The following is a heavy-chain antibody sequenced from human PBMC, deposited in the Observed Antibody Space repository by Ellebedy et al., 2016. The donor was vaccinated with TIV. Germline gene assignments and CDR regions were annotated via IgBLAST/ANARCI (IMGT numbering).Heavy chain of an antibody. CDR1: GGSIRTYS. CDR3: ARRVRTNRPVAQENWFDP. V-gene: IGHV4-59*08. CDR2: ISSSGHT. J-gene: IGHJ5*02. D-gene: IGHD3-10*01. Sequence: SETLSLXXTVSGGSIRTYSWHWIRQPPGKGLEWIGCISSSGHTNYNPSLKSRATLSVDTSKNQFSLNLNAVTAADTAVYYCARRVRTNRPVAQENWFDPWGQGTLVTVSS.